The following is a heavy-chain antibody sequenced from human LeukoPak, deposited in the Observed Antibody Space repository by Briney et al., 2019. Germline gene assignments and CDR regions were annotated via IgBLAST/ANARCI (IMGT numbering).Heavy chain of an antibody. D-gene: IGHD6-13*01. CDR2: IYYSGST. CDR3: AGDLGSSWDRYYFDY. J-gene: IGHJ4*02. CDR1: GGSISSYY. Sequence: SETLSLTCTVSGGSISSYYWSWIRQPPGKGLEWIGYIYYSGSTNYNPSLKSRVTMSVDTSKNQFSLKLSSVTAADTAVYYCAGDLGSSWDRYYFDYWGQGTLVTVSS. V-gene: IGHV4-59*12.